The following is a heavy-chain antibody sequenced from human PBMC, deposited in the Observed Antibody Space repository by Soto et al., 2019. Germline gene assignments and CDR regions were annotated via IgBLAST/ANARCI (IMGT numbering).Heavy chain of an antibody. V-gene: IGHV3-23*01. CDR1: GFTFSSYA. CDR2: ITASGGAT. CDR3: VKDGLGGTTTFNWFDP. Sequence: EVQLLESGGGLAQPGGSLRLSCAASGFTFSSYAMSLVRQAPGRGLQCVSTITASGGATYYADSVQGRFTISRDNSKNTLYLQMDGLTADDTAMYYCVKDGLGGTTTFNWFDPWGQGTLVTVSS. D-gene: IGHD3-3*01. J-gene: IGHJ5*02.